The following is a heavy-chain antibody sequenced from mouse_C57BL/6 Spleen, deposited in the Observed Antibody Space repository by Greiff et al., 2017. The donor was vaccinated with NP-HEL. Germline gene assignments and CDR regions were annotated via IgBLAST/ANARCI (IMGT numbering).Heavy chain of an antibody. D-gene: IGHD2-5*01. CDR1: GFTFSDYY. V-gene: IGHV5-12*01. CDR3: ARHYSNSYFDY. J-gene: IGHJ2*01. CDR2: ISNGGGST. Sequence: EVKVVESGGGLVQPGGSLKLSCAASGFTFSDYYMYWVRQTPEKRLEWVAYISNGGGSTYYPDTVKGRFTISRDNAKNTLYLQMSRLKSEDTAMYYCARHYSNSYFDYWGQGTTLTVSS.